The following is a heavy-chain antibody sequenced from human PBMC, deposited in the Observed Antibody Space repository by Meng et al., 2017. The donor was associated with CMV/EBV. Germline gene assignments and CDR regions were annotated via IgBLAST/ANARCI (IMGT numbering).Heavy chain of an antibody. CDR3: ARDRIAARIYYGMDV. CDR2: ISSSSSYI. D-gene: IGHD6-6*01. J-gene: IGHJ6*02. CDR1: GFTFSSYS. Sequence: GGSLRLSCAASGFTFSSYSMNWVRQAPGKGLEWVSSISSSSSYIYYADSVKGRFTISRDNAKNSLYLQMYSLRAEDTAVYYCARDRIAARIYYGMDVWGQGTTVTVSS. V-gene: IGHV3-21*01.